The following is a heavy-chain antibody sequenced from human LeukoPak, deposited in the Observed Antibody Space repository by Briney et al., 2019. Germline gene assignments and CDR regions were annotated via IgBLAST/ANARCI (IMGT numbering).Heavy chain of an antibody. D-gene: IGHD6-13*01. J-gene: IGHJ4*02. CDR2: ISIDGTIT. V-gene: IGHV3-74*01. CDR1: GFTFTDYW. Sequence: GGSLRLSCAASGFTFTDYWMHWVRQAPGKGLVWVSRISIDGTITTYADSVKGRFTTSRDNAKNTLYLQMNSLRAEDTAVYYCARGFRSSWGGDYWGQGTLVTVSS. CDR3: ARGFRSSWGGDY.